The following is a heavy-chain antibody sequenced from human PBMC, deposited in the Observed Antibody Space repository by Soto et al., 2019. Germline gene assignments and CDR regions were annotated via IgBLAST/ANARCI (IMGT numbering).Heavy chain of an antibody. Sequence: EVQLVESGGGLVQPGGSLSLSCTASGFTFSDSWMTWVRQAPGKGLEWVARIKTEQSEKKYAYSVKGRFSISRDNAKTSMYLQMDSLRGEYTAVYYCVRGGSNYASWGEGTLVTVAS. CDR2: IKTEQSEK. J-gene: IGHJ4*02. D-gene: IGHD4-4*01. CDR1: GFTFSDSW. CDR3: VRGGSNYAS. V-gene: IGHV3-7*01.